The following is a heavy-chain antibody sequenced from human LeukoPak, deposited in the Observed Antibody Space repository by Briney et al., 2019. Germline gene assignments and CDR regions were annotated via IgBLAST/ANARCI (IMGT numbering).Heavy chain of an antibody. Sequence: GGSLRLSCAASGFSFDDYAMYWVRQAPGKGLEWVSLISGDGGITYYADSVKGRFTISRDNSKNSLYLQMNSLRNEDTALYYCAKDSRRGIAARPGWFDPWGQGTLVTVSS. J-gene: IGHJ5*02. D-gene: IGHD6-6*01. CDR3: AKDSRRGIAARPGWFDP. CDR2: ISGDGGIT. CDR1: GFSFDDYA. V-gene: IGHV3-43*02.